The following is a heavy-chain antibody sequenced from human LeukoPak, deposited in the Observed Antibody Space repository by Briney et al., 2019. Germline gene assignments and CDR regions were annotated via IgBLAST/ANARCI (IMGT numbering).Heavy chain of an antibody. CDR3: ASPRRGGYDPFDY. CDR1: GYSISSGYY. J-gene: IGHJ4*02. CDR2: IYYSGST. V-gene: IGHV4-38-2*02. Sequence: SETLSLTCTVSGYSISSGYYWGWIRQPPGKGLEWIGYIYYSGSTYYNPSLKSRVTISVDKSKNQFSLKLSSVTAADTAVYYCASPRRGGYDPFDYWGQGTLVTLSS. D-gene: IGHD5-12*01.